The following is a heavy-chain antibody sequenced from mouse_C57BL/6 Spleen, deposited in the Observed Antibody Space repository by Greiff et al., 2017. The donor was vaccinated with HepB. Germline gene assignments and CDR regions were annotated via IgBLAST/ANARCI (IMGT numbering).Heavy chain of an antibody. J-gene: IGHJ2*01. CDR1: GFNIKNTY. V-gene: IGHV14-3*01. D-gene: IGHD2-5*01. CDR2: IDPANGNT. Sequence: VQLQQSGAELVRPGASVKLSCTASGFNIKNTYMHWVKQRPEQGLEWIGRIDPANGNTKYAPKFQGKATITADTSTNTAYLQLSSLKSEDTAIYYWARRHYSNYLYYFDYWGQGTTLTVSS. CDR3: ARRHYSNYLYYFDY.